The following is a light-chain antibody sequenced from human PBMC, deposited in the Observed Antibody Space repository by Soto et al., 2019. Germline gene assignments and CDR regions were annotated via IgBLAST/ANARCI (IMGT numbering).Light chain of an antibody. Sequence: QSVLTQPASVSGSPGQSITISCTATISDVYDYKYVSWYQQHPGKAPKLIIYEVTHRPSGVSGRFSGSKSDNTASLTISGLQAEDGADYYCSSFTPYSLGVFGGGTKLTVL. CDR3: SSFTPYSLGV. CDR2: EVT. V-gene: IGLV2-14*01. CDR1: ISDVYDYKY. J-gene: IGLJ3*02.